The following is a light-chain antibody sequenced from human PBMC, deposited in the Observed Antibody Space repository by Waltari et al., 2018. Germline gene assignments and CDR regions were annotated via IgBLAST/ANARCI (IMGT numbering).Light chain of an antibody. Sequence: EIVLTQSPATQSLPPGETGTLSCKASQSVGTYLAWYQQKPGQAPRLLIYDASNRATGIPDRFRGSGSGTDFTLTISSLEPEDFALYYCQQRSSWTPHTFGQGARLEIK. V-gene: IGKV3-11*01. CDR2: DAS. CDR1: QSVGTY. J-gene: IGKJ2*01. CDR3: QQRSSWTPHT.